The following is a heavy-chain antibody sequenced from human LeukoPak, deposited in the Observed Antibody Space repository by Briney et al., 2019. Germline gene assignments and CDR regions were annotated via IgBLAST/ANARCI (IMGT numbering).Heavy chain of an antibody. V-gene: IGHV3-21*01. CDR1: GFTFSSYS. J-gene: IGHJ4*02. D-gene: IGHD2-15*01. CDR3: ARDPGGRDDYFDY. Sequence: GGSLRLSCAASGFTFSSYSMNWVRQAPGKGLEWVSSISSSSSYIYYADSVKGRFTISRDNAKNSLYLQMNSLRAEDTAVYYCARDPGGRDDYFDYWGQGTLVTVS. CDR2: ISSSSSYI.